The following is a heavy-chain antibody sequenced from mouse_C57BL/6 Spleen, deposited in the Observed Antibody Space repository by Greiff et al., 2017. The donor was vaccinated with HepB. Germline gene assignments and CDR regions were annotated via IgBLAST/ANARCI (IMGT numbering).Heavy chain of an antibody. CDR2: IYPGSGST. V-gene: IGHV1-55*01. CDR3: ARRAIYDGSYGRYFDV. D-gene: IGHD2-3*01. CDR1: GYTFTSYW. Sequence: VQLQQPGAELVKPGASVKMSCKASGYTFTSYWIPWVKQRPGQGLEWIGDIYPGSGSTNYNEKFKSKATLTVDTSSSTAYMQLSSLTSEDSAVYYCARRAIYDGSYGRYFDVWGTGTTVTVSS. J-gene: IGHJ1*03.